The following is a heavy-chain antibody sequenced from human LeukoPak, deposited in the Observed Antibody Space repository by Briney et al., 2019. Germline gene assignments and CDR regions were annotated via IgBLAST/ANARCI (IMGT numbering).Heavy chain of an antibody. D-gene: IGHD4/OR15-4a*01. J-gene: IGHJ6*02. Sequence: PSETLSLTCTVXGXXIXXXNXXXXXXRXPXXKXXXXXXXIXYSGXTYYXPSLKSRVTVSVDTSKNEFSLKLRSVTAADTAVXNCARHGLLTTLPHYFGMDVWGQGTTVTVSS. V-gene: IGHV4-39*01. CDR2: IXYSGXT. CDR1: GXXIXXXNXX. CDR3: ARHGLLTTLPHYFGMDV.